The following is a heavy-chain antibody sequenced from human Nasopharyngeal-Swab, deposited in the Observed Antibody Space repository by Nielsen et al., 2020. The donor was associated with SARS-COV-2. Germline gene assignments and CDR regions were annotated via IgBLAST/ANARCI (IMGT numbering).Heavy chain of an antibody. V-gene: IGHV3-33*01. J-gene: IGHJ3*02. CDR1: GFTFSSYG. Sequence: SCAASGFTFSSYGMHWVRQAPGKGLEWVAVIWYDGSNKYYADSVKGRFTISRDNSKNTLYLQMNSLRAEDTAVYYCATDRAVDDAFDIWGQGTMVTVSS. CDR3: ATDRAVDDAFDI. D-gene: IGHD6-19*01. CDR2: IWYDGSNK.